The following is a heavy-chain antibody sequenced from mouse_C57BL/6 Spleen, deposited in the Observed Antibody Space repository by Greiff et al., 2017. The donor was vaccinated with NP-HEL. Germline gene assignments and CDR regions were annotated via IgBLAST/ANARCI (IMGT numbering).Heavy chain of an antibody. CDR1: GFNIKDYY. CDR3: ARGKLVYYYAMDY. Sequence: VHVKQSGAELVKPGASVKLSCTASGFNIKDYYMHWVKQRTEQGLEWIGRIDPEDGETKYAPKFQGKATITADTSSNTAYLQLSSLTSEDTAVYYCARGKLVYYYAMDYWGQGTSVTVSS. V-gene: IGHV14-2*01. CDR2: IDPEDGET. J-gene: IGHJ4*01.